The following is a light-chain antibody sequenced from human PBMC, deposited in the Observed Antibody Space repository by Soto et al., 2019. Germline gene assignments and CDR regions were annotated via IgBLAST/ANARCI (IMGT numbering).Light chain of an antibody. Sequence: LTESPATLSLSPGARATLSCMASQSISSYLAGYQQRPCQAPRLLIYGASVMSPGIPGRISGSGSGTEFTLTITSLQSEDFGVYYCPQYTNWAGTFGQGTKVDIK. CDR1: QSISSY. CDR3: PQYTNWAGT. CDR2: GAS. J-gene: IGKJ1*01. V-gene: IGKV3-15*01.